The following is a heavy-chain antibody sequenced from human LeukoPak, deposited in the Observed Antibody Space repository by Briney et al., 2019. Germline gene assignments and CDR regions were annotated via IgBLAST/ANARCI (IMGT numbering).Heavy chain of an antibody. CDR2: INPNSDGT. D-gene: IGHD3-3*01. CDR3: ARAEYDFWSGYYPGVDYYYMDV. Sequence: ASVKVSCKASGYTFTGYYMHWVRQAPGQGLEWMGWINPNSDGTNYAQKFQGRVTMTRDTSISTAYMELSRLRSDDTAVYYCARAEYDFWSGYYPGVDYYYMDVWGKGTTVTVSS. V-gene: IGHV1-2*02. CDR1: GYTFTGYY. J-gene: IGHJ6*03.